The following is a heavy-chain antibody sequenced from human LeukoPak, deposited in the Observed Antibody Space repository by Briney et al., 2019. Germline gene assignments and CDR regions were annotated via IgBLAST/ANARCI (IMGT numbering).Heavy chain of an antibody. Sequence: SETLSLTCTVSGGSISSYYWSWIRQPPGKGLEWIGYIYYSGSTNYNPSLKSRVTISVDMSKNQFSLKLSSVAAADTAVYYCARAYSNYGYYYCMDVWGKGTTVTVSS. J-gene: IGHJ6*03. V-gene: IGHV4-59*01. CDR2: IYYSGST. CDR1: GGSISSYY. D-gene: IGHD4-11*01. CDR3: ARAYSNYGYYYCMDV.